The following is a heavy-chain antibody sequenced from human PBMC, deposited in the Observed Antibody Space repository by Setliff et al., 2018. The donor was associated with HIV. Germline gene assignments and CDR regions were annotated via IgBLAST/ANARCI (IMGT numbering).Heavy chain of an antibody. J-gene: IGHJ6*03. CDR2: IYYSGST. Sequence: SETLSLTCTVSGGSISSYYWSWIRQPPGKGLERIGYIYYSGSTNYNPSLKSRVAISVDTSKNQFSLKLSSVTAADTAVYYCARGRKRDGYNFYYYYMDVWDKGTTVTVSS. CDR3: ARGRKRDGYNFYYYYMDV. D-gene: IGHD5-12*01. CDR1: GGSISSYY. V-gene: IGHV4-59*12.